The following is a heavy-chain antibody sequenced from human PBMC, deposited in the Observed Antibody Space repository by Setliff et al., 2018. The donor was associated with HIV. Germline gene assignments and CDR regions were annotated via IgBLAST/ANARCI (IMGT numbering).Heavy chain of an antibody. CDR1: GFTFFDYA. Sequence: GSLRLSCAASGFTFFDYALNWVRQAPGKGLEWVSSISSSGSYIYYADSVKGRFTISRDHATSALYLQMDSLRAEDTALYYCTRSLSTRDAFDIWGQGTMVTVSS. J-gene: IGHJ3*02. D-gene: IGHD2-2*01. V-gene: IGHV3-21*01. CDR3: TRSLSTRDAFDI. CDR2: ISSSGSYI.